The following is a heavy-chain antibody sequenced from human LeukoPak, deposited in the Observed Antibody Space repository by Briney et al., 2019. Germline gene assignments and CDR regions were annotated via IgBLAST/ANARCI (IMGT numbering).Heavy chain of an antibody. V-gene: IGHV3-23*01. CDR2: ISGSGGST. D-gene: IGHD3-10*01. CDR1: GFTFSSYA. CDR3: ANKWGLITMVRGVIRDFAFDI. Sequence: GGSLRLSCAASGFTFSSYAMSWVRQAPGKGLEWVSAISGSGGSTHYADSVKGRFTISRDNSKNTLYLQMNSLRAEDTAVYYCANKWGLITMVRGVIRDFAFDIWGQGTMVTVSS. J-gene: IGHJ3*02.